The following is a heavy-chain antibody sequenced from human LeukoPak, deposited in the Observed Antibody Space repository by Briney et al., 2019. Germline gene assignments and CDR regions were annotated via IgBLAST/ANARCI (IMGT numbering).Heavy chain of an antibody. CDR2: IHPDDSDT. CDR3: ARQGTLTTSDY. J-gene: IGHJ4*02. D-gene: IGHD4-11*01. Sequence: GESLKISCTGTGYIFTLYWIGWVRQMPGKGLEWMGFIHPDDSDTRYSPSFQGQVTISADKSISTAYLQWSSLKASDTAMYYCARQGTLTTSDYWGQGTLVTVSS. CDR1: GYIFTLYW. V-gene: IGHV5-51*01.